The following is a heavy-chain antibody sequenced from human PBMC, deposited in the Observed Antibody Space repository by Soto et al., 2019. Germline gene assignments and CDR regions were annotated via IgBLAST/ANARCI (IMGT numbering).Heavy chain of an antibody. D-gene: IGHD2-15*01. Sequence: QVQLQESGPGLVKPSQTLSLTCTVPGGSMNSGGYCWSWIRQHPGEGLEWIGCISYGGTTSYNPSLKSRVIISVDTSKNQFSLKLTSVTAGDTAVYYCSRGILVWGQGTLITVSS. CDR2: ISYGGTT. J-gene: IGHJ4*02. V-gene: IGHV4-31*03. CDR3: SRGILV. CDR1: GGSMNSGGYC.